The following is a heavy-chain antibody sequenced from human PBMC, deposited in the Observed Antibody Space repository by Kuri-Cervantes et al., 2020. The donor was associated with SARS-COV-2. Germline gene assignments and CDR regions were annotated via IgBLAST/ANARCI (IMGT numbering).Heavy chain of an antibody. Sequence: GSLRLSCTVSGGSVSSGSYCWSWIRQPPGKGLEWIGYIYYSGSTNYNPSLKSRVTISVDTSKNQFSPKLSSVTAADTAVYYCARVMSTSSIAARPRPYYFDYWGQGTLVTVSS. V-gene: IGHV4-61*01. J-gene: IGHJ4*02. D-gene: IGHD6-6*01. CDR2: IYYSGST. CDR3: ARVMSTSSIAARPRPYYFDY. CDR1: GGSVSSGSYC.